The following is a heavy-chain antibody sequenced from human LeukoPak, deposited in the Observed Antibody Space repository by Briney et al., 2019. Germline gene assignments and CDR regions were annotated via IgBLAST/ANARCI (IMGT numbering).Heavy chain of an antibody. Sequence: GGSLRLSCAASGFTFRSYAMSWVRQAPGKGLEWVLAISGSGTSTYYAGSVKGRFTISRDNSKNTLYLQMNSLRAEDTAVYYCEGTYYYDSSDDYWGQGTLATVSS. V-gene: IGHV3-23*01. CDR1: GFTFRSYA. J-gene: IGHJ4*02. CDR3: EGTYYYDSSDDY. CDR2: ISGSGTST. D-gene: IGHD3-22*01.